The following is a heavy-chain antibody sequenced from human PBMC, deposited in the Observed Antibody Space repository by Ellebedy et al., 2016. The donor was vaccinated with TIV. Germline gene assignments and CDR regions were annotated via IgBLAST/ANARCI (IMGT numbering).Heavy chain of an antibody. CDR2: IWSDGTTK. CDR3: AREIIYGGYYFDY. Sequence: GGSLRLXXPASGFTFSSYGMHWVRQAPGKGLEWVAVIWSDGTTKYYSDSVKGRFTISRDNSKNTLYLQMNSLRAEDTAVYYCAREIIYGGYYFDYWGQGTLIIVSS. CDR1: GFTFSSYG. V-gene: IGHV3-33*01. J-gene: IGHJ4*02. D-gene: IGHD4-23*01.